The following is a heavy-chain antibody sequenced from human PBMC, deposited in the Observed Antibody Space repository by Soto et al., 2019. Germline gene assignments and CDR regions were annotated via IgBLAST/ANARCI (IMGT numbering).Heavy chain of an antibody. CDR3: ARDYGDYFLFTLHY. D-gene: IGHD4-17*01. V-gene: IGHV1-18*01. Sequence: QVQLVQSGAEVKKPGASVKVSCKASGYTFTSYGFSWVRQAPGHGLEWMGWISASNGNTNYAQKLQGRVTMTTDTSTSTAYMELRSLRSDDTAVYSCARDYGDYFLFTLHYWGQGTLVTVSS. CDR2: ISASNGNT. J-gene: IGHJ4*02. CDR1: GYTFTSYG.